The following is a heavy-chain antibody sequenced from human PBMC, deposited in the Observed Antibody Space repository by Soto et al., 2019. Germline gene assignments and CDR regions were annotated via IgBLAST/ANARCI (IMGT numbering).Heavy chain of an antibody. CDR1: GGSISSGDYY. V-gene: IGHV4-30-4*01. J-gene: IGHJ4*02. CDR3: ARVDDYSNPVPDY. D-gene: IGHD4-4*01. Sequence: PSETLSLTCTVSGGSISSGDYYWSWIRQPPGKGLEWIGYIYYSGSTYYNPSLKSRVTISVDTSKNQFSLKLSSVTAADTAVYYCARVDDYSNPVPDYWGQGTLVTVSS. CDR2: IYYSGST.